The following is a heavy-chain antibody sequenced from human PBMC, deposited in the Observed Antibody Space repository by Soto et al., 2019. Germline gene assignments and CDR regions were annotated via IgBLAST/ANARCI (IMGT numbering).Heavy chain of an antibody. CDR1: GFTFSNAW. CDR3: TTVFGADYGEGEDAFDI. V-gene: IGHV3-15*01. D-gene: IGHD4-17*01. Sequence: GGSLRLSCAASGFTFSNAWMSWVRQAPGKGLEWVGRIKSKTDGGTTDYAAPVKGRFTISRDDSKNTLYLQMNSLKTEDTAVYYCTTVFGADYGEGEDAFDIWGQGTMVTVSS. CDR2: IKSKTDGGTT. J-gene: IGHJ3*02.